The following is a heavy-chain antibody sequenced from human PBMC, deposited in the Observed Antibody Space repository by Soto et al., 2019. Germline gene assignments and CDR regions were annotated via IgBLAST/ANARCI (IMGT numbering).Heavy chain of an antibody. Sequence: GGSLRLSCAASGFTFSSYSMNWVRQAPGKGLEWVSYISSSSSTIYYADSVKGRFTISRDNAKNSLYLQMNSLRDEDTAVYYCARDTYDSSGYYHQGENDYWGQGTLVTVSS. J-gene: IGHJ4*02. D-gene: IGHD3-22*01. CDR2: ISSSSSTI. CDR3: ARDTYDSSGYYHQGENDY. V-gene: IGHV3-48*02. CDR1: GFTFSSYS.